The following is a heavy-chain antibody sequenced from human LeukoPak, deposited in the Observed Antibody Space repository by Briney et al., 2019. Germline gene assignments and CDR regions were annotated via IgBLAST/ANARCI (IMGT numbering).Heavy chain of an antibody. D-gene: IGHD3-3*01. CDR1: GFTFSSYS. Sequence: GGSLRLSCAASGFTFSSYSMNWVRQAPGKGLEWVSSISSSSSYIYYADSVKGRFTISRDNAKNSLYLQMNSLRAEDTAVYYCARERDDLWSGYYRGGDYFDYWGQGTLVTVSS. J-gene: IGHJ4*02. V-gene: IGHV3-21*01. CDR3: ARERDDLWSGYYRGGDYFDY. CDR2: ISSSSSYI.